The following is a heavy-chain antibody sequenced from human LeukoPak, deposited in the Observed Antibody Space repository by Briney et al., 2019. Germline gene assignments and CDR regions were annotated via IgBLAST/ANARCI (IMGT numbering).Heavy chain of an antibody. CDR2: IIPIFGTA. J-gene: IGHJ4*02. CDR1: GGTFSSYA. CDR3: ARAPIAAAGKELRD. V-gene: IGHV1-69*06. D-gene: IGHD6-13*01. Sequence: SVKVSCKASGGTFSSYAISWVRQAPGQGLEWMGGIIPIFGTANYAQKFQGRVTTTADKSTSTAYMELSSLRSEDTAVYYCARAPIAAAGKELRDWGQGTLVTVSS.